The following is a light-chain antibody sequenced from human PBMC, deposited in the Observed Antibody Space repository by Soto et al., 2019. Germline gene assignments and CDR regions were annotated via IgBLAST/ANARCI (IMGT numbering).Light chain of an antibody. V-gene: IGLV2-14*01. Sequence: QSALTQPASVSGSPGQSITISCTGTSSDVGGYNYVSWYQQHPGKAPKLMIYDVNNRPSGVSDRFSGSKSGNTASLTISGRQAEYEADYYCSSYTSSSTLVFGGGTKVTVL. CDR2: DVN. CDR1: SSDVGGYNY. J-gene: IGLJ2*01. CDR3: SSYTSSSTLV.